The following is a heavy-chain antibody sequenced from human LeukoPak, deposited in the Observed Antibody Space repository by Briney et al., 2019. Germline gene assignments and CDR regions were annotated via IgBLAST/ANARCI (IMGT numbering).Heavy chain of an antibody. J-gene: IGHJ6*03. Sequence: ASVKVSCKASGGTFSSYAISWVRQAPGQGLEWMGGIIPIFGTANYAQKFQGGVTITADESTSTAYMELSSLRSEDTAVYYCARAWTSTYYYYYYMDVWGKGTTVTVSS. CDR3: ARAWTSTYYYYYYMDV. CDR1: GGTFSSYA. CDR2: IIPIFGTA. V-gene: IGHV1-69*13. D-gene: IGHD3/OR15-3a*01.